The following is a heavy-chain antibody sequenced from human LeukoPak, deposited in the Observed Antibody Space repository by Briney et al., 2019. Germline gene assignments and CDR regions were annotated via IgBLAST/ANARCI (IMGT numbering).Heavy chain of an antibody. CDR3: AKGVYGSGSYREYFEQ. V-gene: IGHV3-23*01. D-gene: IGHD3-10*01. J-gene: IGHJ1*01. CDR1: GFTFNNYA. CDR2: SSASGDSA. Sequence: GESLRVSCTAPGFTFNNYAMSWVRQAPGKGLEWVSASSASGDSAYYADSVKGRFTISRDNSKNTLDLQMNSLRVEDTAVYYCAKGVYGSGSYREYFEQWGQGTLVTVSS.